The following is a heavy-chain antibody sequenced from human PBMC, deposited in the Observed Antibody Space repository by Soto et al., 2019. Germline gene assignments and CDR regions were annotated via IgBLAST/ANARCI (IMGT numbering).Heavy chain of an antibody. J-gene: IGHJ6*02. Sequence: LGGSLRLSCAASGFTFRGYGMHWVRQAQSKGLEWVSVIWYEGRKKYYADSVKGRFTTSRNNSKNTLYQQKNSLRAEDTAVYYCARDMGATYGMDVWGQGTTVTVSS. CDR2: IWYEGRKK. D-gene: IGHD1-26*01. CDR3: ARDMGATYGMDV. V-gene: IGHV3-33*01. CDR1: GFTFRGYG.